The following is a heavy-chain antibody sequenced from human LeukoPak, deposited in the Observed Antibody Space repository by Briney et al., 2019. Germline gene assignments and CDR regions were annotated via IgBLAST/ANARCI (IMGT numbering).Heavy chain of an antibody. CDR3: AKEDRRGYCSGGSCHPDY. CDR2: IRYDGSNK. V-gene: IGHV3-30*02. CDR1: GFTFSSYG. Sequence: GGSLRLSCAASGFTFSSYGMHSVRQAPGKGLEWVAFIRYDGSNKYHADSVKGRFTIFRDNSKNTLYLQMNSLRAEDTAVYYCAKEDRRGYCSGGSCHPDYWGQGTLVTVSS. J-gene: IGHJ4*02. D-gene: IGHD2-15*01.